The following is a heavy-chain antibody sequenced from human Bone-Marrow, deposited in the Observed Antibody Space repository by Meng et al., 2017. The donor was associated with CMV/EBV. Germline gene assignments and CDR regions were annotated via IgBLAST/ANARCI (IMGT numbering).Heavy chain of an antibody. D-gene: IGHD3-10*01. Sequence: GESLKISCAASGFTFSSYSMNWVRQAPGKGLEWVSSISSSSSTIYYADSVKGRFTISRDNAKNSLYLQMNSLRAEDTAVYYCARVLGAATATGYWGQGTLVTVSS. CDR1: GFTFSSYS. CDR2: ISSSSSTI. V-gene: IGHV3-48*04. J-gene: IGHJ4*02. CDR3: ARVLGAATATGY.